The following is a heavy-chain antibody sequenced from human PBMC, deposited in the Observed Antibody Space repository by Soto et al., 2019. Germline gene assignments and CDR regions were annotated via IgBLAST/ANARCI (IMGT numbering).Heavy chain of an antibody. CDR1: GFTVSSNY. J-gene: IGHJ4*02. CDR2: IYSGGST. D-gene: IGHD6-13*01. Sequence: GGSLRLSCAASGFTVSSNYMSWVRQAPGKGLEWVSVIYSGGSTYYADSVKGRFTISRDNSKNTLYLQMNSLRAEDTAVYYCARSAPFSSSSPADYFDYWGQGTLVTVSS. CDR3: ARSAPFSSSSPADYFDY. V-gene: IGHV3-53*01.